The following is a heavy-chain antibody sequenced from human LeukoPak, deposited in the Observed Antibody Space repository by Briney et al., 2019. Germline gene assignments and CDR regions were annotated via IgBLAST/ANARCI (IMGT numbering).Heavy chain of an antibody. V-gene: IGHV3-21*01. Sequence: GGSLRLSCAVSGFTFSSYSMNWVRQARGKGLGWVSSISSISSYIYYAHSVKGRFTISRDNAKHSLYLQMNSLRAEDTAVYYCARDSYDFWSGQNWFDPWGQGTLVTVSS. CDR2: ISSISSYI. CDR3: ARDSYDFWSGQNWFDP. J-gene: IGHJ5*02. D-gene: IGHD3-3*01. CDR1: GFTFSSYS.